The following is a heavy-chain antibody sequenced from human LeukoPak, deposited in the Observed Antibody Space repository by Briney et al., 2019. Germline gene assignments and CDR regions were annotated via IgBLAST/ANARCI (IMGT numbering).Heavy chain of an antibody. CDR3: ARGLTYDSSGWYEDY. J-gene: IGHJ4*02. D-gene: IGHD6-19*01. CDR1: GYTFTSYD. CDR2: MNPNSGNT. Sequence: ALVKVSCKASGYTFTSYDINWVGQATGQGLEWVGWMNPNSGNTGYAQKFQGRVTMTRNTSISTAYMELSSLRSEDTAVYYCARGLTYDSSGWYEDYWGQGTLVTVSS. V-gene: IGHV1-8*01.